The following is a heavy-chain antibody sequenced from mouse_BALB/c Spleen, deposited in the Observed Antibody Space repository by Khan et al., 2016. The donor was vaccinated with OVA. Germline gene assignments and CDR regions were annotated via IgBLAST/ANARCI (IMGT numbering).Heavy chain of an antibody. V-gene: IGHV3-2*02. Sequence: EVQLQESGPGLVKPSQSLSLTCTVTGYSITRDYAWNWIRQFPGNKLEWMGYISNSGSTTYNPSLKSRISITRDTSKNRFFLQLNSVTTEDTATYYCSNELGHYDAMDYWGQGTSVTVSS. CDR3: SNELGHYDAMDY. CDR1: GYSITRDYA. CDR2: ISNSGST. D-gene: IGHD4-1*01. J-gene: IGHJ4*01.